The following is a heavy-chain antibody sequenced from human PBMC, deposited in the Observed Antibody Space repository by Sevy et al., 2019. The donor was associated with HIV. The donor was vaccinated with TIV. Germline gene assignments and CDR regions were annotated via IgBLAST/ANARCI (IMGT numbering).Heavy chain of an antibody. CDR3: ARDVAYYYDSSGYGY. Sequence: GGSLRLSCAASGFTFSDYYMSWIRQAPGKGLEWVSYISSSGSTIYYADSVKGRFTISRDNAKNSLYLQMNSLRAEDKAVYYCARDVAYYYDSSGYGYWGQGTLVTVSS. D-gene: IGHD3-22*01. CDR1: GFTFSDYY. J-gene: IGHJ4*02. CDR2: ISSSGSTI. V-gene: IGHV3-11*01.